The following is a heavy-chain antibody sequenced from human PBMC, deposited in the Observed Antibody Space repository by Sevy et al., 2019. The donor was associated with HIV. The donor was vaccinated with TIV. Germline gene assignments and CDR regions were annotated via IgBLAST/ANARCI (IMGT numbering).Heavy chain of an antibody. CDR2: ISSSSSYI. Sequence: GGSLRLSCAASGFTFSSYSMNWVRQAPGKGLEWVSSISSSSSYIYYAASVKGRFTISRDNAKNSLYLQMNSLRAEDTAVYYCASDGFNDAFDIWGQGTMVTVSS. CDR3: ASDGFNDAFDI. CDR1: GFTFSSYS. J-gene: IGHJ3*02. V-gene: IGHV3-21*01.